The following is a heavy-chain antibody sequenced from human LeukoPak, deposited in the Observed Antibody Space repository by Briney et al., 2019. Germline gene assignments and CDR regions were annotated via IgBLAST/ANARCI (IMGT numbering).Heavy chain of an antibody. Sequence: GGSLRLSCAASGFTFDDYAMPWVRQAPGKGLEWVSAISGSGGSTYYADSVKGRFTISRDNSKNTLYLQMNSLRAEDTAVYYCARRVNSPGGPAAIRPSLYYYYGMDVWGQGTTVTVSS. CDR3: ARRVNSPGGPAAIRPSLYYYYGMDV. V-gene: IGHV3-23*01. D-gene: IGHD2-2*01. CDR2: ISGSGGST. J-gene: IGHJ6*02. CDR1: GFTFDDYA.